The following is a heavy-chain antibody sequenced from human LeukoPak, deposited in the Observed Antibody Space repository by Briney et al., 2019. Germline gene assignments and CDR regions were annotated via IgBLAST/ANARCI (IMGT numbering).Heavy chain of an antibody. Sequence: SVKVSCKASGGTFSSYTISWVRQAPGQGLEWMGRIIPILGIANYAQKFQGRVTITADKSTSTAYMELSSPRSEDTAVYYCARATGAASSLYMDVWGKGTTVTVSS. CDR2: IIPILGIA. D-gene: IGHD1-14*01. CDR1: GGTFSSYT. V-gene: IGHV1-69*02. J-gene: IGHJ6*03. CDR3: ARATGAASSLYMDV.